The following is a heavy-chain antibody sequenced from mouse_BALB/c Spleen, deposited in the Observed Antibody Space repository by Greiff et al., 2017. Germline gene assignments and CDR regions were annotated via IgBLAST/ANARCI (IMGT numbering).Heavy chain of an antibody. J-gene: IGHJ2*01. CDR3: ARMKSFDY. CDR1: GFTFSSYA. CDR2: ISSGGSYT. V-gene: IGHV5-9-3*01. Sequence: EVKLVESGGGLVKPGGSLKLSCAASGFTFSSYAMSWVRQTPEKRLEWVATISSGGSYTYYPDSVKGRFTISRDNAKNTLYLQMSSLRSEDTAMYYCARMKSFDYWGQGTTLTVSS.